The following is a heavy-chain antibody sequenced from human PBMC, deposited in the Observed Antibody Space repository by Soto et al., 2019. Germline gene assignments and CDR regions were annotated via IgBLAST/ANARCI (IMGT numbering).Heavy chain of an antibody. J-gene: IGHJ6*02. CDR2: ISPIFGTA. D-gene: IGHD6-13*01. Sequence: QVQLVQSGAEVKKPGSSVKVSCKASGGTFSSYAISWVRQAPGQGLEWMGGISPIFGTANYAQKFQGRVTSTADESTSTAYMALSGLRSEDTDVYYCARASGIAAAVDYYYGMDVWGQGTTVTVSS. CDR3: ARASGIAAAVDYYYGMDV. V-gene: IGHV1-69*01. CDR1: GGTFSSYA.